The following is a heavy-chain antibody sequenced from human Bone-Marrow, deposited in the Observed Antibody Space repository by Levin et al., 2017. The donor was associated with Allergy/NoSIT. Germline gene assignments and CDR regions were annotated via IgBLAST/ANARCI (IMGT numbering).Heavy chain of an antibody. D-gene: IGHD4-23*01. CDR3: AKASRLVRNYYYGVDV. Sequence: LSLTCAASGFMFSTYGMNWVRQAPGKGLEWVSAISDRDNTYYADSVEGRFSISRDNSKNTVYLQMNNLRVEDTATYYCAKASRLVRNYYYGVDVWGQGTAVTVSS. CDR1: GFMFSTYG. J-gene: IGHJ6*02. V-gene: IGHV3-23*01. CDR2: ISDRDNT.